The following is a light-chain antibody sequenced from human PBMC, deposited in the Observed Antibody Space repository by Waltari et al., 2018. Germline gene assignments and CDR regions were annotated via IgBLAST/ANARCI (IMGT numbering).Light chain of an antibody. Sequence: QSVLTQPPSASGTPGQRVTISCSGSTSNIASNAVNWYQQLPGTAPKLLIYNNHQRPSGVPDRFSGSKSGTSASLAISGLQSEDEADYYCAAWDGSLDGVVFGGGTMLTVL. J-gene: IGLJ2*01. CDR1: TSNIASNA. V-gene: IGLV1-44*01. CDR3: AAWDGSLDGVV. CDR2: NNH.